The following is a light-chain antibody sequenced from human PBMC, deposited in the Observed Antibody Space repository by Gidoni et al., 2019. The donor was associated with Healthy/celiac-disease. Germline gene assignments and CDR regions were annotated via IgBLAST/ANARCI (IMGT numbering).Light chain of an antibody. J-gene: IGLJ3*02. CDR2: LNSDGSH. CDR1: SGHSSYA. CDR3: QTWGTGIRWV. V-gene: IGLV4-69*01. Sequence: TLSSGHSSYAIAWHQQQPEKGPRYLMKLNSDGSHSKGDGIPDRFSGSSSGAERYLTISSLQSEDEADYYCQTWGTGIRWVFGGGTKLTVL.